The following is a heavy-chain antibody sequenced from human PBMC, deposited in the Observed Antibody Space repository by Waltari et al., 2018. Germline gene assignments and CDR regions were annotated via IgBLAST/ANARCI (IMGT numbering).Heavy chain of an antibody. D-gene: IGHD6-25*01. CDR1: GDPVSSTNFF. J-gene: IGHJ4*02. Sequence: QLQLQESGPGLVKPSETLSLTCTVSGDPVSSTNFFWGWIRQPPGKGPEWIASINYEGGTYYKTSLESRLTMSIDRSKNQFSLNLKSVTAEDTAKYYCARLVPTRSNSAGDYWGQGTLVTVSS. CDR2: INYEGGT. CDR3: ARLVPTRSNSAGDY. V-gene: IGHV4-39*01.